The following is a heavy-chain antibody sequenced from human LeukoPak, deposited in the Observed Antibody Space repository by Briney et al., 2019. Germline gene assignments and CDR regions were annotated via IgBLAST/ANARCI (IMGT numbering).Heavy chain of an antibody. V-gene: IGHV4-38-2*02. CDR1: GYSISSIYW. CDR3: ARTTEGGYTYGYFYYYYMDV. Sequence: SETLSLTCSVSGYSISSIYWWGWIRQPPGKGLEWIGSFFHSGSTYYNPSLKSRVTISVDTSKNQFSLKLSSVTAADTAVYYCARTTEGGYTYGYFYYYYMDVWGKGTTVTISS. CDR2: FFHSGST. D-gene: IGHD5-18*01. J-gene: IGHJ6*03.